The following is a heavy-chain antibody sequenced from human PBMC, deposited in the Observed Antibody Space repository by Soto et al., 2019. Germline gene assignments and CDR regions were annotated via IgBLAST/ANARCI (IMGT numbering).Heavy chain of an antibody. J-gene: IGHJ3*02. CDR2: IYQSGST. V-gene: IGHV4-30-2*01. D-gene: IGHD3-22*01. CDR3: ARELLFYDSDGFSWDDAFAI. CDR1: GGPLSSSAYS. Sequence: PSETLSLTCAVSGGPLSSSAYSWSWIRQPPGKGLEWIGFIYQSGSTYYNPSLKSRVTMSLDRPKNQFSLKLSSVTAADTAVYYCARELLFYDSDGFSWDDAFAIWGQGTMVTVSS.